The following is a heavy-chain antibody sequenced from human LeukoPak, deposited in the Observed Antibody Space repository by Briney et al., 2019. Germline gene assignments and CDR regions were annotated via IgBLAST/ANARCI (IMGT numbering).Heavy chain of an antibody. J-gene: IGHJ4*02. V-gene: IGHV3-33*06. D-gene: IGHD4-23*01. CDR1: GFTFSSYG. Sequence: PGGSLRLSCAASGFTFSSYGIHWVRQAPGKGLEWVGVIWHDGSNKYYADSVKGRFTISRDNSKNTLYLQMNSLRAEDTAVYYCAKGTTTLVVTKIDYWGQGTLVTVSS. CDR3: AKGTTTLVVTKIDY. CDR2: IWHDGSNK.